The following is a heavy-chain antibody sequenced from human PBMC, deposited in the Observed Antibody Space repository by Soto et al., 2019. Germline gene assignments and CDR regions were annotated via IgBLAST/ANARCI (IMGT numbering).Heavy chain of an antibody. J-gene: IGHJ6*02. D-gene: IGHD7-27*01. V-gene: IGHV3-23*01. CDR1: GFTFSSYA. CDR3: AKTPELGSYYYYYGMDV. Sequence: GGSLRLSCAASGFTFSSYAMSWVRQAPGKGLEWVSAISGSGGSTYYADSVKGRFTISRDNSKNTLYLQMNSLRAEDTAVYYCAKTPELGSYYYYYGMDVWGQGTTVTVS. CDR2: ISGSGGST.